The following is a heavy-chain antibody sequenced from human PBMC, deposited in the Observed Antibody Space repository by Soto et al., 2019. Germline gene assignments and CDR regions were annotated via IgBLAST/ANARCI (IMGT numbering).Heavy chain of an antibody. D-gene: IGHD6-6*01. Sequence: SETLSLTCAVYGGSFSGYYWSWIRQPPGKGLEWIGEINHSGSTNYNPSLKSRVTISVDTSKNQFSLKLSSVTAADTAVYYCARGKQLELLKAYYFDYWGQGTLVTVSS. J-gene: IGHJ4*02. CDR2: INHSGST. V-gene: IGHV4-34*01. CDR3: ARGKQLELLKAYYFDY. CDR1: GGSFSGYY.